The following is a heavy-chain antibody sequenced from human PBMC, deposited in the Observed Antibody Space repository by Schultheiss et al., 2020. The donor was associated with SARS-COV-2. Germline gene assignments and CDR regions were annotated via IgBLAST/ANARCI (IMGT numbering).Heavy chain of an antibody. V-gene: IGHV1-46*01. CDR2: INPSGGST. CDR3: ARDLDYTYYYYGMDV. Sequence: ASVKVSCKASGGTFTSYYMHWVRQAPGQGLEWMGIINPSGGSTSYAQKFQGRVTMTRDTSTSTAYMELRSLRSDDTAVYYCARDLDYTYYYYGMDVWGQGTTVTVSS. D-gene: IGHD4-11*01. J-gene: IGHJ6*02. CDR1: GGTFTSYY.